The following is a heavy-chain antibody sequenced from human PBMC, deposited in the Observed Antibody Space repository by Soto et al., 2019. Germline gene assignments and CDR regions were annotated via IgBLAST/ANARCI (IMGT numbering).Heavy chain of an antibody. CDR3: ARAGYCSSTICSDAFDI. V-gene: IGHV1-3*01. CDR1: GYTFTNYA. Sequence: QVQFVQSGAELKKPGASVKVSCKASGYTFTNYAMHWVRQAPGQRLAWMGWINAGNGNTKYSQKFQGRVTITRDTSARTAYVELTSLRSDDTAVYYCARAGYCSSTICSDAFDIWGQGTLVTVSS. J-gene: IGHJ3*02. D-gene: IGHD2-2*01. CDR2: INAGNGNT.